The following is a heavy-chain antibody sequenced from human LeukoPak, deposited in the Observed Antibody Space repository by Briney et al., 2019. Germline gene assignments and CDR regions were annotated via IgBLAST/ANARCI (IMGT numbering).Heavy chain of an antibody. D-gene: IGHD5-24*01. Sequence: SQTLSLACTVSGGSINSGDYYWSWIRQPPGKGLEWIGYIYYSGSTYYNPSLKSRVTISVDTSKNQFSLKLSSVTAADTAVYYCAREEMATGLDYWGQGTLVTVSS. CDR1: GGSINSGDYY. J-gene: IGHJ4*02. V-gene: IGHV4-30-4*01. CDR3: AREEMATGLDY. CDR2: IYYSGST.